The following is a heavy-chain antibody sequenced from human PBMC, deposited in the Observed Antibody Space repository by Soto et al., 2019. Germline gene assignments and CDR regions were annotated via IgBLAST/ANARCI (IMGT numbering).Heavy chain of an antibody. Sequence: PGGSLRLSCAASGFTFSSYSMNWVRQAPGKGLEWVSSISSSSSYIYYADSVKGRFTISRDNAKNSLYLQMNSLRAEDTAVYYCAIVVLGEYFDWLSFEPIDYWGKGSLVTVSS. CDR3: AIVVLGEYFDWLSFEPIDY. D-gene: IGHD3-9*01. J-gene: IGHJ4*02. CDR1: GFTFSSYS. CDR2: ISSSSSYI. V-gene: IGHV3-21*01.